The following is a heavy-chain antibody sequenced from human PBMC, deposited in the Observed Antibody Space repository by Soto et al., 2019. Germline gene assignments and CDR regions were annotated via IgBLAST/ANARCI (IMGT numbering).Heavy chain of an antibody. CDR2: INAGNGNT. J-gene: IGHJ4*02. Sequence: ASWKVSCKASGYTFTSYVMHWVRQAPGQRLEWMGWINAGNGNTKYSQKFQGRVTITRDTSASTAYMELSSLRSEDTAVYYCAKDQGYSHGSNWGQGTLDTVSS. CDR3: AKDQGYSHGSN. V-gene: IGHV1-3*01. D-gene: IGHD5-18*01. CDR1: GYTFTSYV.